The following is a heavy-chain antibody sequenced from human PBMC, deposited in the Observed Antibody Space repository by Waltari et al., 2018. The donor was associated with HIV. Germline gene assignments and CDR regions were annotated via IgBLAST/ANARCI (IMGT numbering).Heavy chain of an antibody. V-gene: IGHV1-18*01. Sequence: QVHLVQSGHELRKPGASVTVSCKASGSNFPNCEITWVRQAPVQGLEWMGWISGYNGDTKYAQKVRDRVTMTTDTSTSTAYLEMGSLRFDDTAVYYCARDHYYGSSGYYSDYWGQGTLVTVSS. D-gene: IGHD3-22*01. CDR3: ARDHYYGSSGYYSDY. CDR1: GSNFPNCE. CDR2: ISGYNGDT. J-gene: IGHJ4*02.